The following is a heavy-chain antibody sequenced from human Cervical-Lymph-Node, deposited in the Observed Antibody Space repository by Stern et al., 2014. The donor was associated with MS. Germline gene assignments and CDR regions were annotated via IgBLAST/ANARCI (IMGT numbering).Heavy chain of an antibody. J-gene: IGHJ6*02. Sequence: QVQLVQSRAEVKKPGSSVKVSCKASGGTFRNYATSWVRQAPGQGLEWLGGIVPLFGKTNYAQKFQGRVTITADESTSTAYMDLSSLRSEDTAVYYCASPLTATSVPFGYYGMDVWGQGTTVTVS. CDR1: GGTFRNYA. D-gene: IGHD4-17*01. CDR2: IVPLFGKT. CDR3: ASPLTATSVPFGYYGMDV. V-gene: IGHV1-69*01.